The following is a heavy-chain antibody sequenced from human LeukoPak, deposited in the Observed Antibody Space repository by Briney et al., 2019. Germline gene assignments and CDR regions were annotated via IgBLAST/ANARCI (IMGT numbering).Heavy chain of an antibody. CDR3: AKNHPKYYYYGMDV. J-gene: IGHJ6*02. CDR2: IYYSGST. CDR1: GDSISSYY. D-gene: IGHD1-14*01. V-gene: IGHV4-59*01. Sequence: PSETLSLTCTVSGDSISSYYWSWIRQPPGKGLEWIGFIYYSGSTNYNPSLKSRVTISVDTSKNQFSLKLSSVTAADTAVYYCAKNHPKYYYYGMDVWGQGTTVTVSS.